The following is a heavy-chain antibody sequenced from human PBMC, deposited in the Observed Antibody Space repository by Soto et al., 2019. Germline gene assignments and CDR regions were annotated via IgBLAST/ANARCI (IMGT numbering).Heavy chain of an antibody. Sequence: SETLSLTCTVSGGSISSGGYYWSWIRQHPGKGLEWIGYIYYSGSTYYNPSLKSRVTISVDTSKNQFSLKLSSVTAADTAVYYCARLGYCISTSCYTFYFAYWGQGTLVTVSS. D-gene: IGHD2-2*02. CDR2: IYYSGST. J-gene: IGHJ4*02. CDR1: GGSISSGGYY. CDR3: ARLGYCISTSCYTFYFAY. V-gene: IGHV4-31*03.